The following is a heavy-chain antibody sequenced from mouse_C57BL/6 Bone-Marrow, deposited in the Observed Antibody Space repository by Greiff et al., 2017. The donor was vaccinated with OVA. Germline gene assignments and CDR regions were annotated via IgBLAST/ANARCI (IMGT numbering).Heavy chain of an antibody. Sequence: EVMLVESGGGLVQPGGSLKLSCAASGFTFSDYYMYWVRQTPEKRLEWVAYISNGGGSTYYPDTVKGRFTISRDNAKYTLYLQMSRLKSEDTAMYYCARRWDYDGWFDYWGQGTLVTVSA. J-gene: IGHJ3*01. D-gene: IGHD2-4*01. CDR3: ARRWDYDGWFDY. CDR2: ISNGGGST. V-gene: IGHV5-12*01. CDR1: GFTFSDYY.